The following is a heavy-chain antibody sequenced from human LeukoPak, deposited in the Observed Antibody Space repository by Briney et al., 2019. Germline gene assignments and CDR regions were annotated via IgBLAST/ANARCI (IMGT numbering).Heavy chain of an antibody. CDR3: ARVQVAGYYFDY. D-gene: IGHD6-19*01. V-gene: IGHV4-34*01. Sequence: PSETLSLTCAVYGESFSGYYFTWIRQPPGKGLEWIGEIHHSGSTSYNPSLKSRVTISLDASKNQISLRLRSVTAADTAVYYCARVQVAGYYFDYLGQGTLVTVCS. CDR1: GESFSGYY. CDR2: IHHSGST. J-gene: IGHJ4*02.